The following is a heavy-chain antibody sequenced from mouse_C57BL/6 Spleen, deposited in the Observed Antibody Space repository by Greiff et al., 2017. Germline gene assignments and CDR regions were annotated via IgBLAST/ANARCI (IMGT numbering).Heavy chain of an antibody. CDR1: GYTFTTYW. CDR2: INPNNGGT. Sequence: VQLQQPGTELVKPGASVKLSCKASGYTFTTYWMHWVKQRPGQGLEWIGNINPNNGGTNYNEEFKSKATLTVDKSSSTANMQLSSLTSEDSAVYYCARSCNWYFDVWGTGTTVTVSS. V-gene: IGHV1-53*01. J-gene: IGHJ1*03. CDR3: ARSCNWYFDV.